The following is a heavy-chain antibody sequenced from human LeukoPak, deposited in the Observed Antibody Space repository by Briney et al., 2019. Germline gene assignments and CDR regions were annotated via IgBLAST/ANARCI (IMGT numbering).Heavy chain of an antibody. Sequence: SQTLSLTCTVSGGSISSGSYYWSWIRQPAGKGLEWIGHIYTSGSTNYNPSLKSRVTISVDTSKNQFSLKLSSMTAADTSVYYCARDDCSSTSCYTWWGQGTLVTVSS. V-gene: IGHV4-61*09. CDR2: IYTSGST. J-gene: IGHJ4*02. CDR3: ARDDCSSTSCYTW. CDR1: GGSISSGSYY. D-gene: IGHD2-2*02.